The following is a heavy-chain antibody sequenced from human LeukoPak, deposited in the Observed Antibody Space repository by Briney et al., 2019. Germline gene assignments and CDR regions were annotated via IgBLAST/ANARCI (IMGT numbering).Heavy chain of an antibody. CDR2: INPNSGGT. V-gene: IGHV1-2*02. Sequence: ASVKVSCKASGYTFTGYYMHRVRQAPGQGLEWMGWINPNSGGTNYAQKFQGRVTMTRDTSISTAYMELSRLRSDDTAVYYCARDRLRIAVAGTLEYWGQGTLVTVSS. CDR1: GYTFTGYY. CDR3: ARDRLRIAVAGTLEY. D-gene: IGHD6-19*01. J-gene: IGHJ4*02.